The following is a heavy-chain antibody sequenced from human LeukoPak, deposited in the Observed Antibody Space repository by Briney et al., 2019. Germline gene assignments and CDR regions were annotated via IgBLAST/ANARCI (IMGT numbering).Heavy chain of an antibody. CDR2: ISSSSSYI. Sequence: GGSLRLSCAASGFTFSSYSMNWVRQAPGKGLEWVSSISSSSSYIYYADSVKGRFTISRDNAKNSLYLQMHSLSAEDTAVYYCARDRYSSGWYQYYFDYWGQGTLVTVSS. CDR1: GFTFSSYS. D-gene: IGHD6-19*01. V-gene: IGHV3-21*01. J-gene: IGHJ4*02. CDR3: ARDRYSSGWYQYYFDY.